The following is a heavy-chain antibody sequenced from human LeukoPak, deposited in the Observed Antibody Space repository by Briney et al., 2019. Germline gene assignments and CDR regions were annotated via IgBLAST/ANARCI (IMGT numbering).Heavy chain of an antibody. Sequence: RGESLKISCKGSGYSFSSYWIAWVRQMPGKGLEWMGIIYPRDSRTTYSPSFQGQVTISVDKSISTAYLQWSSLKASDTAMYYCAGLCSCSETEFDYWGQGTLVTVSS. CDR3: AGLCSCSETEFDY. J-gene: IGHJ4*02. CDR1: GYSFSSYW. V-gene: IGHV5-51*01. CDR2: IYPRDSRT. D-gene: IGHD2-15*01.